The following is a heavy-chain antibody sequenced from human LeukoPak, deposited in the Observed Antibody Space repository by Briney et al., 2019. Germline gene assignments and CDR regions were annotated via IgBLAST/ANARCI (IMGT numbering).Heavy chain of an antibody. CDR2: IYYSGST. D-gene: IGHD3-22*01. CDR3: ARSPVYDSSGYYVG. V-gene: IGHV4-61*01. CDR1: GGSISSSSYY. J-gene: IGHJ4*02. Sequence: SETLSLSCTVSGGSISSSSYYWSWIRQPPGKGLEWIGYIYYSGSTNYNPSLKSRVTISVDTSKNQFSLKLSSVTAADTAVYYCARSPVYDSSGYYVGWGQGTLVTVSS.